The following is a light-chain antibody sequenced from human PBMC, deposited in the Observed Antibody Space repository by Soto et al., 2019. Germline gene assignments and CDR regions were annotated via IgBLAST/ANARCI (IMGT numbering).Light chain of an antibody. V-gene: IGKV1-5*03. J-gene: IGKJ1*01. Sequence: DIHMTQSPSTLSGSVGDRVTITCRASQTISSWLAWYQQKPGKAPKLLIYKASTLKSGVPSRFSGSGSGTEFTLTISSLQPDDFATYYCQHYNSYSEAFGQGTQGGY. CDR3: QHYNSYSEA. CDR1: QTISSW. CDR2: KAS.